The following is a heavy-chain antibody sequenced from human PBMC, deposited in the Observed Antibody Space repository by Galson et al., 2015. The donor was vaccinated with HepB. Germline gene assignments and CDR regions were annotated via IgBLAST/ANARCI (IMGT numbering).Heavy chain of an antibody. CDR1: GFTFSSYS. Sequence: SLRLSCAASGFTFSSYSMNWVRQAPGKGLEWVSSISSSSSYIYYADSVKGRFTISRDNAKNSLYLQMNSLRAEDTAVYYCARLAVGATTGAFDIWGQGTMVTVSS. D-gene: IGHD1-26*01. J-gene: IGHJ3*02. CDR2: ISSSSSYI. V-gene: IGHV3-21*01. CDR3: ARLAVGATTGAFDI.